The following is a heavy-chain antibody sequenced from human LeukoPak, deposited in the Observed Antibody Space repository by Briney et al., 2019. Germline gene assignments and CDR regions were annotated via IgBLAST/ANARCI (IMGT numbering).Heavy chain of an antibody. J-gene: IGHJ4*02. CDR3: ARMVYSSGWYYFDN. D-gene: IGHD6-19*01. CDR1: GFTFTTYA. CDR2: TASHGRDS. Sequence: PGRSLRLSCAASGFTFTTYAMHWVRQAPGKGLEWVAVTASHGRDSYYAVSVQGRFTISRDNSRNTVYLQMNSLRAEDTAVYYCARMVYSSGWYYFDNWGQGTLVTVSS. V-gene: IGHV3-30*04.